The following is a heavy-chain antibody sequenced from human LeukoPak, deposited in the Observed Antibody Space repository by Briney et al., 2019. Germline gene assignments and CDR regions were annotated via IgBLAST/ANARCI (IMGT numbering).Heavy chain of an antibody. CDR2: ISYDGSNK. D-gene: IGHD2-2*01. Sequence: GGSLRLSCAASGFTFSSYAMHWVRQAPGKGLEWVAVISYDGSNKYYADSVKGRFTISRDNSKNTLYLQMNSLRAEDTAVYYCAKDLVPAAMRVFDYWGQGTLVTVSS. V-gene: IGHV3-30*04. CDR1: GFTFSSYA. CDR3: AKDLVPAAMRVFDY. J-gene: IGHJ4*02.